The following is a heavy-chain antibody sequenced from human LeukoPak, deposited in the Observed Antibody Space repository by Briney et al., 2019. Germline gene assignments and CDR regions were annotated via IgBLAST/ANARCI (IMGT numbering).Heavy chain of an antibody. CDR2: ISSSSSYI. Sequence: PGGSLRLSCAASGSTFSSYSMNWVRQAPGKGLEWVSSISSSSSYIYYADSVKGRFTISRDNAKNSLYLQMNSLRAEDTAVYHCASSTSLGAFDIWGQGTMVTVSS. CDR3: ASSTSLGAFDI. J-gene: IGHJ3*02. V-gene: IGHV3-21*01. D-gene: IGHD6-13*01. CDR1: GSTFSSYS.